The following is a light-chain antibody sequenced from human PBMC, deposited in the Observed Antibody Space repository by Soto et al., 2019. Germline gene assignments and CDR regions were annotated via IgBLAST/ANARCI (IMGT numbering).Light chain of an antibody. V-gene: IGLV2-14*01. CDR1: SSDVGGYNY. J-gene: IGLJ1*01. CDR2: DVS. Sequence: SGLKEPGSVNGCRGRSMTISCKKTSSDVGGYNYVSWYQQHPGKAPKLMIYDVSNRPSGVSNRFSGSKSGNTASLTISGLQAEDEADYYCSSYTSSSINYVFGTGTKVTVL. CDR3: SSYTSSSINYV.